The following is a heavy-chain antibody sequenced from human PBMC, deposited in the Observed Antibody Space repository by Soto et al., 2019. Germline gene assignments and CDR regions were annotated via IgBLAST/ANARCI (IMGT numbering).Heavy chain of an antibody. D-gene: IGHD6-19*01. Sequence: SETLSLTCAVYGGSFSGYYWSWIRQPPGKGLEWIGEINHSGSTNYNPSLKSRVTISVDTSKNQFSLKLSSVTAADTAVYYCARGKYSSGWYGIGGAFDIWGQGTMVTVSS. CDR3: ARGKYSSGWYGIGGAFDI. V-gene: IGHV4-34*01. CDR2: INHSGST. J-gene: IGHJ3*02. CDR1: GGSFSGYY.